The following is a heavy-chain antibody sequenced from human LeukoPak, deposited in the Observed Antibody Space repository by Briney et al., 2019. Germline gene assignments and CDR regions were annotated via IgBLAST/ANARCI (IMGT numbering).Heavy chain of an antibody. Sequence: GGSLRLSCAASGFTFTSYAMSWVRQAPGKGLEWVSAISGSGGSTYYADSVKGRFTISRDNSKNTLYLQMNSLRAEDTAIYYCAKSSSGWYLYDYWGQGTLVTVSS. J-gene: IGHJ4*02. CDR1: GFTFTSYA. V-gene: IGHV3-23*01. CDR3: AKSSSGWYLYDY. D-gene: IGHD6-19*01. CDR2: ISGSGGST.